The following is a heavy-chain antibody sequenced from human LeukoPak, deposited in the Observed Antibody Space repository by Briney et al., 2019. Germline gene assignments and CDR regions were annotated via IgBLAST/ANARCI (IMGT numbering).Heavy chain of an antibody. J-gene: IGHJ4*02. V-gene: IGHV1-2*02. CDR2: INPNSGTT. CDR3: ARDLGSGWYLFDN. Sequence: GASVKVSCKAGGYIFTGYHMHWVGQAPGQGLEWMGWINPNSGTTNYAQKFQGRVTMTRDTSISTVYMELSRLTSDDTALYYCARDLGSGWYLFDNWGQGTLVTVSS. D-gene: IGHD6-19*01. CDR1: GYIFTGYH.